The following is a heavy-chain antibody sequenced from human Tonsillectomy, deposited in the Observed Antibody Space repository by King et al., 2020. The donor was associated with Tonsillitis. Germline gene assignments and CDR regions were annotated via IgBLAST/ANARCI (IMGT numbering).Heavy chain of an antibody. CDR2: SKSKIDGGTT. Sequence: VQLVESGGGLVKPGGSLRLSCAASGFTFNNAWMAWVRQAPGKGLEWVGLSKSKIDGGTTDYPAPVTGRFTISRDESKRTLHLQMNSLKTDDTAVYYCIAGVWWGRGTLVTVSS. V-gene: IGHV3-15*01. D-gene: IGHD2-21*01. CDR3: IAGVW. J-gene: IGHJ4*02. CDR1: GFTFNNAW.